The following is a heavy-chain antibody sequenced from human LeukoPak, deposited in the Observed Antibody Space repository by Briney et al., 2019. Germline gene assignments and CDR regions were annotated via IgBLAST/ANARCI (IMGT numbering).Heavy chain of an antibody. CDR3: AKDLSYDSSGFDY. Sequence: GGSLRLSCAASGFTFSDYGMHWVRQAPGKGLEWVAFIRNDGSNKYYSDSVKGRFTISRDNSKNILYLQVSSLRADDTAVYYCAKDLSYDSSGFDYWGQGTLVTVSS. J-gene: IGHJ4*02. V-gene: IGHV3-30*02. CDR2: IRNDGSNK. D-gene: IGHD3-22*01. CDR1: GFTFSDYG.